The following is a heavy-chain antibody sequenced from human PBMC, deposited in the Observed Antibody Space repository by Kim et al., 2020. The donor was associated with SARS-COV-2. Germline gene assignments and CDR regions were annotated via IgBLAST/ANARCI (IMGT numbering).Heavy chain of an antibody. Sequence: GGSLRLSCAASGFTVSNNYMSWVRQTPDRGLEWVSLIYNYDRTYYADSVKGRFTISRDNSKNTLYLQMNSLRAEDTAMYYCARDRDGGGIESWGQGSLVT. V-gene: IGHV3-53*01. CDR2: IYNYDRT. CDR3: ARDRDGGGIES. J-gene: IGHJ4*02. D-gene: IGHD3-16*01. CDR1: GFTVSNNY.